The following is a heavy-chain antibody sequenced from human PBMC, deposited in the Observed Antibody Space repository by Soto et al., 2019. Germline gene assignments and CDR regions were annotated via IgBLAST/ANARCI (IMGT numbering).Heavy chain of an antibody. CDR3: GGDAIVRVRGISFDH. Sequence: EVQLVESGGGLVQPGGSLRLSCVASGFTFSNYGMNWVRQAPGKGLEWVSYISSSSNPIYYADSVQGRFTIPRDNAKDSMYLEINSIRAEETAGYYCGGDAIVRVRGISFDHWGQGTLVTVSS. D-gene: IGHD3-10*01. CDR2: ISSSSNPI. J-gene: IGHJ4*02. V-gene: IGHV3-48*01. CDR1: GFTFSNYG.